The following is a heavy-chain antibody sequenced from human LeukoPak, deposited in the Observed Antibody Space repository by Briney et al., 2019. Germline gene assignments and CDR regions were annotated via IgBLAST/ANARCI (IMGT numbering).Heavy chain of an antibody. J-gene: IGHJ4*02. D-gene: IGHD3-3*01. CDR1: GFSYSGYG. CDR3: AKVIVSAYYKGYFDY. V-gene: IGHV3-23*01. Sequence: PGGSLRLSCAASGFSYSGYGMNWVRQAPGKGVEWVSGISSSGGRTYYADSVKGRFTISRDNSKKTLYLQMNTLRAEDTAIYYCAKVIVSAYYKGYFDYWGQGTLVTVSS. CDR2: ISSSGGRT.